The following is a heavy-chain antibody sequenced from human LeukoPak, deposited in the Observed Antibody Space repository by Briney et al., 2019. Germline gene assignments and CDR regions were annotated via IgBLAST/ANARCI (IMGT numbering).Heavy chain of an antibody. CDR2: IWYDGSNK. V-gene: IGHV3-33*01. Sequence: GGSLRLSCAASGFTFSSYGMHWVRQAPGKGLEWVAVIWYDGSNKYYADSVKGRLTISRDNSKNTLYLQMNSLRAEDTAVYYCARVCSSSWLDYWGQGTLVTVSS. D-gene: IGHD6-13*01. CDR3: ARVCSSSWLDY. CDR1: GFTFSSYG. J-gene: IGHJ4*02.